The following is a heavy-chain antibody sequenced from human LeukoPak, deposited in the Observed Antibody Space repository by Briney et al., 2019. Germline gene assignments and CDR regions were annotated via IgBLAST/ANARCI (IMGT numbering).Heavy chain of an antibody. V-gene: IGHV1-8*01. CDR3: ASEKHDAFDI. Sequence: ATVKVSCKASGYTFTSYDINWVRQATGQGLEWMGWMNPNSGNTDYAQKFQGRVTMTRNTSISTAYMELSSLRSEDTAVYYCASEKHDAFDIWGQGTMVTVSS. CDR1: GYTFTSYD. CDR2: MNPNSGNT. J-gene: IGHJ3*02.